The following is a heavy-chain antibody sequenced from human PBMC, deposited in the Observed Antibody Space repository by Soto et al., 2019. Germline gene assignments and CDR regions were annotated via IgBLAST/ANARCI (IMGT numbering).Heavy chain of an antibody. CDR2: IYPGDSDT. J-gene: IGHJ5*02. V-gene: IGHV5-51*01. CDR3: ATRIAHKEPSSSRPKSPWFDP. D-gene: IGHD1-1*01. CDR1: GYSFTSYW. Sequence: PGESLKISCKGSGYSFTSYWIGWVRQMPGKGLEWMGIIYPGDSDTRYSPSFQGQVTISADKSINTAYLQWNSLQASDTAMYYFATRIAHKEPSSSRPKSPWFDPWGQGTLVTVSS.